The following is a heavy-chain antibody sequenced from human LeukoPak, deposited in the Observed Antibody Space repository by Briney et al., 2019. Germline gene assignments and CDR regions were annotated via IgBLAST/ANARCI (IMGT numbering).Heavy chain of an antibody. CDR2: IYTSAST. J-gene: IGHJ3*02. CDR1: GGSISSYY. Sequence: SETLSLTCTVSGGSISSYYWSWIRQPAGKGLEWIGRIYTSASTNYNPSLKSRVTMSVDTSKNQFSLKLSSVTAADTAVYYCARDSPRDYYDSRGYYYYAFDIWGQGTMITVSS. V-gene: IGHV4-4*07. CDR3: ARDSPRDYYDSRGYYYYAFDI. D-gene: IGHD3-22*01.